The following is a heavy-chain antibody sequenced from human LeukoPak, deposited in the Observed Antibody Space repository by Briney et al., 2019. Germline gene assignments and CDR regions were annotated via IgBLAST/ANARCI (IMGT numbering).Heavy chain of an antibody. CDR2: INPDSGGT. Sequence: ASVKVSCKASGYTFTGYYMHWVRQAPGQGLEWMGWINPDSGGTNHAQKFQGRVTMARDTSISTAYMELSRLRSDDTAVYYCARGRWVPPYYFDYWGQGTLVTVSS. V-gene: IGHV1-2*02. CDR1: GYTFTGYY. J-gene: IGHJ4*02. CDR3: ARGRWVPPYYFDY. D-gene: IGHD4-23*01.